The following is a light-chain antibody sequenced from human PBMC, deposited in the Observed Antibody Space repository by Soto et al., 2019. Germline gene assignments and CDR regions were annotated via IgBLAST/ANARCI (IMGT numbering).Light chain of an antibody. CDR3: QQRHMWPIT. CDR2: DAY. Sequence: VLTQSTVTLSSSPGERATLSWGASQSFRGLLAWYQQKPGQAPRLLIYDAYNRATGIPPRFSGSGSGTDFTLTISSLEPEDSAVYYCQQRHMWPITFGQGTRLEI. CDR1: QSFRGL. J-gene: IGKJ5*01. V-gene: IGKV3-11*01.